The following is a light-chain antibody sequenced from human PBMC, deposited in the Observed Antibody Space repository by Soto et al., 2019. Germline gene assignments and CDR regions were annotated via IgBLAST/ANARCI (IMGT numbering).Light chain of an antibody. CDR3: SSYAGINNLGV. Sequence: QSVLTQPPSASGSPGQSVTISCTGTSSDVGGYKYVSWYQQHPGKAPKLMIFEVNKRPSGVPDRFSGSKSGNTASLTVPGLQAEDEADYYCSSYAGINNLGVFGTGTKVTVL. CDR2: EVN. J-gene: IGLJ1*01. V-gene: IGLV2-8*01. CDR1: SSDVGGYKY.